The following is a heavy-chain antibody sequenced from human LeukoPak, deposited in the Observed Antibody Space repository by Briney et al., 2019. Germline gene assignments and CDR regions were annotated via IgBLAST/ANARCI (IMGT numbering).Heavy chain of an antibody. V-gene: IGHV1-8*01. Sequence: ASVKVSCKASGYTFTSYDINWVRQATGQGLEWMGRMNPNSGNTGYAQKFQGRVTMTRNTSISTAYMELSSLRSEDTAVYYCARGSLSVGSYFYYYYGMDVWGQGTTVTVSS. D-gene: IGHD1-26*01. CDR3: ARGSLSVGSYFYYYYGMDV. J-gene: IGHJ6*02. CDR2: MNPNSGNT. CDR1: GYTFTSYD.